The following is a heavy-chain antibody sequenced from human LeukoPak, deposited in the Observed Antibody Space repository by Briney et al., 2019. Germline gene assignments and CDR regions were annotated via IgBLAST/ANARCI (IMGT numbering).Heavy chain of an antibody. D-gene: IGHD6-19*01. Sequence: PGRSLRLSCAASGFTFSSYGMHWVRQAPGKGLEWVAAVSYDGSNKYFADSVKGRFTISRDNAKNSLYLQMNSLRAEDTAVYYCARDRSDRLAVAGTSAFDYWGQGTLVTVSS. V-gene: IGHV3-30*03. CDR1: GFTFSSYG. CDR3: ARDRSDRLAVAGTSAFDY. CDR2: VSYDGSNK. J-gene: IGHJ4*02.